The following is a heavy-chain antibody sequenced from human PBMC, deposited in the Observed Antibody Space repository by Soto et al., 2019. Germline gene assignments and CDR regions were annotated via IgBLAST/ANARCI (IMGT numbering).Heavy chain of an antibody. CDR2: ISGSGGST. CDR1: GFNFSSYA. J-gene: IGHJ4*02. CDR3: AKDRRGITIFGVVPYFDY. D-gene: IGHD3-3*01. V-gene: IGHV3-23*01. Sequence: SGGSLRLSCAASGFNFSSYAMSWVRQAPGKGLEWVSAISGSGGSTYYADSVKGRFTISRDNSKNTLYLQMNSLRAEDTAVYYCAKDRRGITIFGVVPYFDYWGQGTLVTVSS.